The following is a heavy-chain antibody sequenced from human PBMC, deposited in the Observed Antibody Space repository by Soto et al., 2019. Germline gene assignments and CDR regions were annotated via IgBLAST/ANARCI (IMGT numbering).Heavy chain of an antibody. J-gene: IGHJ4*02. V-gene: IGHV1-8*01. CDR3: ARGGYCISTSCQAPHYDFDY. CDR1: GYTFTSYD. Sequence: QVQLVQSGAEVKKPGASVKVSCKASGYTFTSYDINWVRQATGQGLEWMGWMNPNSGNTGYAQKFQGRVTMTRNTSISTAYMELSSLRSEDTAVYYCARGGYCISTSCQAPHYDFDYWGQGTLVTVSS. D-gene: IGHD2-2*01. CDR2: MNPNSGNT.